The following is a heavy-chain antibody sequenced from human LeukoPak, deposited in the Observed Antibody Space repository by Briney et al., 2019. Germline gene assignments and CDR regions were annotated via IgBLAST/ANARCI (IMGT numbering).Heavy chain of an antibody. CDR1: GFTFTSYS. CDR2: VSGSGGST. CDR3: TNNNVATKFDY. V-gene: IGHV3-23*01. D-gene: IGHD5-12*01. Sequence: PGGSLRLSCAASGFTFTSYSMSWVRQAPGKGLEWVSAVSGSGGSTYYADSVKGRFTISRDNSKNTLYLQMNSPRAEDTAVYYCTNNNVATKFDYWGQGTLVTVSS. J-gene: IGHJ4*02.